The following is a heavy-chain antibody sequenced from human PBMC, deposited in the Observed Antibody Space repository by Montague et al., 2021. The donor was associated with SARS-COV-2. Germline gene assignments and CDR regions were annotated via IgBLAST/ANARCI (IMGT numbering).Heavy chain of an antibody. D-gene: IGHD2-2*01. V-gene: IGHV4-61*02. Sequence: TLSLTCTVSGDSITSDVSYWSWIRQPAGKGPEWIGRIYTTGSTNYNPSLKSRLTISLDTSKNQFSLKLSSATAADTAVYYCARVPYRLLFVPRYYGMDVWGQGTTVTVSS. J-gene: IGHJ6*02. CDR3: ARVPYRLLFVPRYYGMDV. CDR1: GDSITSDVSY. CDR2: IYTTGST.